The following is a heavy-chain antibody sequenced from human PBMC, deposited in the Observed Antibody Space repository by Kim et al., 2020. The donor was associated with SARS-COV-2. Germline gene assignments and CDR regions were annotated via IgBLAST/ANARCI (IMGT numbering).Heavy chain of an antibody. J-gene: IGHJ5*02. Sequence: GGSLRLSCAASGFTFSSYSMNWVRQAPGKGLEWVSSISSSSSYIYYADSVKGRFTISRDNAKNSLYLQMNSLRAEDTAVYYCARTAAAMRGDHWFDPWGQGTLVTVSS. V-gene: IGHV3-21*01. CDR1: GFTFSSYS. D-gene: IGHD2-2*01. CDR2: ISSSSSYI. CDR3: ARTAAAMRGDHWFDP.